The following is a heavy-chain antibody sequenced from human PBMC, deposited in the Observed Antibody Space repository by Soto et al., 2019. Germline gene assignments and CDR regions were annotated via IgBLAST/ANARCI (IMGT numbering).Heavy chain of an antibody. D-gene: IGHD3-22*01. J-gene: IGHJ4*02. CDR1: GFTFSSYA. CDR2: ISGTGGST. V-gene: IGHV3-23*01. Sequence: GGSLRLSCAASGFTFSSYAMSWVRQAPGKGLEWVSTISGTGGSTYYPDSVKGRFTISRDNSKNTVYLQMNSLRAEDVALYYCAKEMTSGYYLFDYWGQGTLVTVSS. CDR3: AKEMTSGYYLFDY.